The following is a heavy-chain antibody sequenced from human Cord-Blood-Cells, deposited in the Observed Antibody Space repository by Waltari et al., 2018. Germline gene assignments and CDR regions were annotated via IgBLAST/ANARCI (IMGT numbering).Heavy chain of an antibody. CDR1: GFPFSSYS. V-gene: IGHV3-48*02. CDR3: ARERKKYYYYMDV. J-gene: IGHJ6*03. CDR2: ISSSSSTI. Sequence: EVQLVESGGGLVQPGGSLRLSCAASGFPFSSYSMNWVRTAPGKGLEWVSYISSSSSTIYYADSVKGRFTISRDNAKNSLYLQMNSLRDEDTAVYYCARERKKYYYYMDVWGKGTTVTVSS.